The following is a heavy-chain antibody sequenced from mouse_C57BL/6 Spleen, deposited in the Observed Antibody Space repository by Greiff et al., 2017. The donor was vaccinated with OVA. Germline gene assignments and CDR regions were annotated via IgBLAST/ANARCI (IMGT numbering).Heavy chain of an antibody. D-gene: IGHD2-3*01. Sequence: EVQVVESGGGLVKPGGSLKLSCAASGFTFSDYGMHWVRQAPEKGLEWVAYISSGSSTIYYADTVKGRFTISRANAKNTLFLHMTSLRSEDTAMCDCARPEDGDSYAMDYWGQGTSVTVSS. CDR3: ARPEDGDSYAMDY. CDR2: ISSGSSTI. CDR1: GFTFSDYG. J-gene: IGHJ4*01. V-gene: IGHV5-17*01.